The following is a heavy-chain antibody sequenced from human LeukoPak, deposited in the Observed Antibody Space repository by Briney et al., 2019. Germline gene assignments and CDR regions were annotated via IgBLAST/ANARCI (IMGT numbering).Heavy chain of an antibody. CDR3: ARHDWFRKNSSSSVRALYYYYMDV. V-gene: IGHV4-34*01. CDR1: GGSFSGYY. J-gene: IGHJ6*03. D-gene: IGHD6-13*01. CDR2: INHSGST. Sequence: SETLSLTCAVSGGSFSGYYWSWIRQPPGKGLEWIGEINHSGSTNYNPSLKSRVTISVDTSKNQFSLKLSSVTAADTAVYYCARHDWFRKNSSSSVRALYYYYMDVWGKGTTVTVSS.